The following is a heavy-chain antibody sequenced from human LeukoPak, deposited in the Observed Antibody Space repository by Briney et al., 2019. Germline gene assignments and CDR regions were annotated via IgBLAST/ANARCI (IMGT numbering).Heavy chain of an antibody. CDR2: ISSYNGNT. J-gene: IGHJ4*02. Sequence: ASVKVSCKPSGYTFRTHGLSWVRQAPGQGLEWMGWISSYNGNTNYAQKVQGRLTMTTDTSTSTAYMELRSLRSDDTAVYYCARGNDCGDPLDYWGQGTQVTVSS. D-gene: IGHD4-17*01. V-gene: IGHV1-18*01. CDR3: ARGNDCGDPLDY. CDR1: GYTFRTHG.